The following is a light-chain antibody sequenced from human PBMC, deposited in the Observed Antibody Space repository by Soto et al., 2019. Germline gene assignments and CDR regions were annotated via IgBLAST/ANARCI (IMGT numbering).Light chain of an antibody. CDR1: RSDIGAYNR. J-gene: IGLJ3*02. V-gene: IGLV2-14*01. CDR3: SSYTIRNSWV. Sequence: QSVLTQPASVTGSPGQSITFSCTGTRSDIGAYNRVSWYRQNPGTAPKLMIFEVGNRPSGVSDRFSGSKSGSTASLTISRLQPEDEAIYYCSSYTIRNSWVFGGGTKVTVL. CDR2: EVG.